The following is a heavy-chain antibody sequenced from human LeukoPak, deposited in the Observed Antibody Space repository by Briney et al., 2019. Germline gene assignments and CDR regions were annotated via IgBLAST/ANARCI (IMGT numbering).Heavy chain of an antibody. CDR1: GGTFSSYA. CDR3: ARDRGIAAAGNDY. J-gene: IGHJ4*02. Sequence: ASVKVSCKASGGTFSSYAISWVRQAPGQGLEWMGGIIPIFGTANYAQKFQGRVTITTDESTSTAYMELSSLRSEDTAVYYCARDRGIAAAGNDYWGQGTLVTVSS. D-gene: IGHD6-13*01. V-gene: IGHV1-69*05. CDR2: IIPIFGTA.